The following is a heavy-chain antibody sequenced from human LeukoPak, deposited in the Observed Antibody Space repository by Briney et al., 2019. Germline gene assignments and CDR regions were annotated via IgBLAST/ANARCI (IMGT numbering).Heavy chain of an antibody. Sequence: SQTLSLTCTVSGGSISSGGYYWSWIRQHPGKGLEWIGYIYYSGSTHYNPSLKSRVTVSVDTSKNQFSLKLSSVTAADTAVYYCARDMTDWWFDPWGQGTLVTVSS. CDR1: GGSISSGGYY. V-gene: IGHV4-31*03. D-gene: IGHD3-9*01. CDR2: IYYSGST. CDR3: ARDMTDWWFDP. J-gene: IGHJ5*02.